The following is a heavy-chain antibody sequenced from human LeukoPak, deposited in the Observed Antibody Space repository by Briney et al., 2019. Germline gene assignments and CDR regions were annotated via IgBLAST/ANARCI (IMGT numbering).Heavy chain of an antibody. CDR1: GFSFTSYA. V-gene: IGHV3-23*01. J-gene: IGHJ4*02. CDR3: ARASWDSNADAVW. CDR2: LKGTGEK. D-gene: IGHD1-1*01. Sequence: GGSLTLSVVASGFSFTSYAMSWVRQTPARGLEWVSCLKGTGEKYYADPAKGRFTLTRGDSRNTVYLQLINPRLYDTGVYYWARASWDSNADAVWWGQGTVVTVSS.